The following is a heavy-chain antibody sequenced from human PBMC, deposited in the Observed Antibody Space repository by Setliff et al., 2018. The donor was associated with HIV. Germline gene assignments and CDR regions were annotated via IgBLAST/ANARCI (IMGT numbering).Heavy chain of an antibody. CDR2: IYSGGST. V-gene: IGHV3-66*01. CDR1: GFTVSSNY. D-gene: IGHD2-15*01. J-gene: IGHJ2*01. Sequence: GGSLRLSCAASGFTVSSNYMSWVRQAPGKGLEWVSVIYSGGSTYYADSVKGRFTISRDNSKNTLYLQMNSLRAEDTAVYYCARENRYCSGGSCDWYFDLWGRGTLVTVSS. CDR3: ARENRYCSGGSCDWYFDL.